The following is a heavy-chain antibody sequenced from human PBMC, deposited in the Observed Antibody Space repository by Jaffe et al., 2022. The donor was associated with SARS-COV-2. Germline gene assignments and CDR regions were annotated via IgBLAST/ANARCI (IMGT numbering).Heavy chain of an antibody. CDR2: ISGSGGST. J-gene: IGHJ1*01. Sequence: EVQLLESGGGLVQPGGSLRLSCAASGFTFSSYAMSWVRQAPGKGLEWVSAISGSGGSTYYADSVKGRFTISRDNSKNTLYLQMNSLRAEDTAVYYCAKDRWGYGRLGESPFGIFQHWGQGTLVTVSS. D-gene: IGHD3-16*01. CDR1: GFTFSSYA. CDR3: AKDRWGYGRLGESPFGIFQH. V-gene: IGHV3-23*01.